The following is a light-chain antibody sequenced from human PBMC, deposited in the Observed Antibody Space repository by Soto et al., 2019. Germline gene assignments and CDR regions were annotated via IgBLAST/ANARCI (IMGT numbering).Light chain of an antibody. CDR3: QQYDSYPT. J-gene: IGKJ4*01. Sequence: DIQMIQIPSTLAASVGDRVTITCRASQTISNFLAWYQQKPGEAPNLLIYKASTLESRVSSRFSGSGSGTEFTLTISSLQPDDSATYYCQQYDSYPTFGGGTKVEI. V-gene: IGKV1-5*03. CDR1: QTISNF. CDR2: KAS.